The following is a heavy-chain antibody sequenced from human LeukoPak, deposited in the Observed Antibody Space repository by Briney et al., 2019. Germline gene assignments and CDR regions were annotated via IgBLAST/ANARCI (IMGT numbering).Heavy chain of an antibody. V-gene: IGHV1-69*05. D-gene: IGHD2-2*01. CDR1: GGTFSSYA. J-gene: IGHJ4*02. Sequence: ASVKVSCKASGGTFSSYAISWVRQAPGQGLEWMGGIIPIFGTANYAQKLQGRVTMTTDTSTSTAYMELRSLRSDDTAVYYCARGGLFLPAASDYWGQGTLVTVSS. CDR2: IIPIFGTA. CDR3: ARGGLFLPAASDY.